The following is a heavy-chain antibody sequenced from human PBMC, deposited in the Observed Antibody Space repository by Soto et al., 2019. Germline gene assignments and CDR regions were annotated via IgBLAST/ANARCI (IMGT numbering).Heavy chain of an antibody. Sequence: EVQLLESGGGLVQIGGSLRLSCAASGFTFNTCAMSWVRQAPGKELEWLSVISGSGGTTFYADSVKGRFTISRDNSKNTLYLQMNSLRAEDTAVYYCAKDRGSDWKNYFDYWGQGALVTVSS. J-gene: IGHJ4*02. D-gene: IGHD1-1*01. CDR2: ISGSGGTT. V-gene: IGHV3-23*01. CDR1: GFTFNTCA. CDR3: AKDRGSDWKNYFDY.